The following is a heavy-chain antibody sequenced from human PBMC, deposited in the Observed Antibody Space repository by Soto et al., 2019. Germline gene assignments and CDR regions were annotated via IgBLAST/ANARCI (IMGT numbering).Heavy chain of an antibody. Sequence: ASVKVSCKASGYNFMPYGVNWVRQAPGQGLEWMGWISPWKVNTNYAQKLQGRVTMNTETSTSTAYMELTSLRSDDTAVYYCARVLGWTGDYDFCSGYYTTLDYSGQGTLVTVSS. CDR1: GYNFMPYG. CDR3: ARVLGWTGDYDFCSGYYTTLDY. D-gene: IGHD3-3*01. V-gene: IGHV1-18*04. J-gene: IGHJ4*02. CDR2: ISPWKVNT.